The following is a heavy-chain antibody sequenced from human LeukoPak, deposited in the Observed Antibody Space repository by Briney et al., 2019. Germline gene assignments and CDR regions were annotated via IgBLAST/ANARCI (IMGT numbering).Heavy chain of an antibody. CDR2: VNNIGGST. J-gene: IGHJ4*02. CDR3: AKRALSNPVTYFDC. D-gene: IGHD4-17*01. CDR1: GFTFGNYA. V-gene: IGHV3-23*01. Sequence: GGSLRLSCAASGFTFGNYAMSWVRQAPGKGLEWVSAVNNIGGSTSYVDSVKGRFNISRDTSKNTVFLQMNSLRAEDTAIYYCAKRALSNPVTYFDCLGQGTLVTVSS.